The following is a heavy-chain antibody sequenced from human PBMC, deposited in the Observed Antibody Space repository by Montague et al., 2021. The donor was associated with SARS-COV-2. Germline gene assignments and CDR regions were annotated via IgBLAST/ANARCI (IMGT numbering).Heavy chain of an antibody. CDR1: GYSISSGYY. D-gene: IGHD3-10*01. CDR2: IYHSGGT. J-gene: IGHJ1*01. Sequence: SETLSLTCSVSGYSISSGYYWGWIRQPPGKGLEWIGNIYHSGGTYYSPSLKSLVTVSVDTSKNRFSLRLSSVTAADTAVYYCARWYYGSGSYPHWGQGTLVTVSS. CDR3: ARWYYGSGSYPH. V-gene: IGHV4-38-2*01.